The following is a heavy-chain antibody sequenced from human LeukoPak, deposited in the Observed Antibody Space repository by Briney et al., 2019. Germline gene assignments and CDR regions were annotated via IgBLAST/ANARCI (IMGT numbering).Heavy chain of an antibody. Sequence: PSETLSLTCTVSGGSISSYYWSWIRQPPGKGLEWIGYIYYSGSTNYNPSLKSRVTISVDTSKNQFSLKQRSVTAADTAVYYCARHTNQQLVGFDYWGQGTLVTVSS. J-gene: IGHJ4*02. V-gene: IGHV4-59*08. D-gene: IGHD6-13*01. CDR3: ARHTNQQLVGFDY. CDR1: GGSISSYY. CDR2: IYYSGST.